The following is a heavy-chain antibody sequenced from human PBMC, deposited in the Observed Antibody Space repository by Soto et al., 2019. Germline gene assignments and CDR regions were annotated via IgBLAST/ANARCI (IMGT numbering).Heavy chain of an antibody. Sequence: ASVKVSCKASGYTFTSYYMHWVRQAPGQGLEWMGIINPSGGSTSYAQKFQGRVTMTRDTSTSTVYMELSSLRSEDTAVYYCAKNPENYYYGMDVWGQGTTVTVSS. CDR3: AKNPENYYYGMDV. CDR1: GYTFTSYY. V-gene: IGHV1-46*01. CDR2: INPSGGST. J-gene: IGHJ6*02.